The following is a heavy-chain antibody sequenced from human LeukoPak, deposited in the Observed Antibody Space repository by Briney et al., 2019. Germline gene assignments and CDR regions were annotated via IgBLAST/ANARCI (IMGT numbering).Heavy chain of an antibody. Sequence: GGSLRLSCAASGFTFSSYGMHWVRQAPGKGLEWVAIISYDGSTEYYADSVKGRFTIPRDNSKNTLYLQMNSLRAEDTAVYYCARAHLSSASTDYMDVWGKGTTVTVSS. CDR2: ISYDGSTE. V-gene: IGHV3-30*19. D-gene: IGHD6-6*01. J-gene: IGHJ6*03. CDR1: GFTFSSYG. CDR3: ARAHLSSASTDYMDV.